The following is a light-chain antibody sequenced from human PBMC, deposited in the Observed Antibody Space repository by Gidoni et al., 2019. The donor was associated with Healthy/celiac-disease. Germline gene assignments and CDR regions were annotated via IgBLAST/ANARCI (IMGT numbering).Light chain of an antibody. Sequence: EIVLTQSPATLSLSPGERATLSCRASQSVSSHLAWYQQKPGQAPRLLIYDASNRATGIPARFSGRGSGTDFTLTISSLEPEDFAVYYCQQRSDWPPLTFXGXTKVEIK. J-gene: IGKJ4*01. CDR2: DAS. CDR3: QQRSDWPPLT. CDR1: QSVSSH. V-gene: IGKV3-11*01.